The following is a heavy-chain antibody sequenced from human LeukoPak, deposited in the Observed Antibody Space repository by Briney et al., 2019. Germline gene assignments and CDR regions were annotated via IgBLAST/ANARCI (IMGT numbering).Heavy chain of an antibody. V-gene: IGHV6-1*01. D-gene: IGHD2-2*01. CDR3: ARGRGDIVVVPAATGFYYYYMDV. CDR1: GDSVSSNSAA. CDR2: TYYRSKWYN. Sequence: PSQTLSLTCAISGDSVSSNSAAWNWIRQSPSRGLEWLGRTYYRSKWYNDYAVSVKSRITINPDTSKNQFSLQLNSVTPEDTAVYYCARGRGDIVVVPAATGFYYYYMDVWGKGTTVTVSS. J-gene: IGHJ6*03.